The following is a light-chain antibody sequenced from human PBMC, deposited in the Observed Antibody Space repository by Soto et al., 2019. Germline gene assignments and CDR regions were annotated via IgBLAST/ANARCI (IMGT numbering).Light chain of an antibody. J-gene: IGLJ1*01. CDR3: SSYTPGGSYV. CDR1: SRDVGGYNS. CDR2: DVS. Sequence: QSVLTQPASVSGSPGLSIAISCTGTSRDVGGYNSVSWYQQQPGKVPKLIIYDVSSRPSGVSNRFSGSKSGNTASLTISGLQAEDEGDYYCSSYTPGGSYVFGTGTKLTVL. V-gene: IGLV2-14*01.